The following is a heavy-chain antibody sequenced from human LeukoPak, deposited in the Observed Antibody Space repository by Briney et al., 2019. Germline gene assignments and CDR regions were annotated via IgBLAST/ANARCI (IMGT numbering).Heavy chain of an antibody. CDR3: ARVDCSGGSCPDYYFDY. Sequence: SETLSLTCAVYGGSFSGYYWSWIRQPPGKGLEWIGEINHSGSTNYNPSLKSRVTISVDTSKNQFSLKLSSVTAADTAVYYCARVDCSGGSCPDYYFDYWGQGTLVTVSS. CDR2: INHSGST. CDR1: GGSFSGYY. J-gene: IGHJ4*02. D-gene: IGHD2-15*01. V-gene: IGHV4-34*01.